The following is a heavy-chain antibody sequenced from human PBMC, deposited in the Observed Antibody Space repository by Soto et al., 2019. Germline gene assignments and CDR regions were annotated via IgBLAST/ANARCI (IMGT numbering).Heavy chain of an antibody. CDR3: TTENWGSLTY. Sequence: GGSLRLSCAASGFTFSNAWMSWVRQAPGKGLEWVGRIGSKTDGGTTDYAAPVKGRFTISRDGSKDTLYLQMNSLKTEDTAMYYCTTENWGSLTYWGQGSLVTVSS. J-gene: IGHJ4*02. CDR1: GFTFSNAW. D-gene: IGHD3-16*01. CDR2: IGSKTDGGTT. V-gene: IGHV3-15*04.